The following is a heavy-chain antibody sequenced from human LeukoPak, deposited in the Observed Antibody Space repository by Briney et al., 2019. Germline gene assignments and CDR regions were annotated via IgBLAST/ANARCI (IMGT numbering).Heavy chain of an antibody. J-gene: IGHJ4*02. Sequence: GASVKVSCKASGYNFIDYYMHWVRQAPGQGLEWMGWINPSSGGTDYAQKFQGRVTMTRDTSISTAYMELSRLRSDDTAVYYCARGGYNTGWEFDYWGQGTLVTVSS. V-gene: IGHV1-2*02. CDR3: ARGGYNTGWEFDY. D-gene: IGHD6-19*01. CDR2: INPSSGGT. CDR1: GYNFIDYY.